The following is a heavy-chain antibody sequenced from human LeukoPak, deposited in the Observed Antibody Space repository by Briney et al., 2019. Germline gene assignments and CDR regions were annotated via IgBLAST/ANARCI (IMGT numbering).Heavy chain of an antibody. CDR2: IYYSGST. J-gene: IGHJ5*02. CDR1: GGSISSYY. Sequence: SETLSLTCTVSGGSISSYYWSWIRQPPGKGLEWIGYIYYSGSTNYNPSLKSRVTISVDTSKNQFSLKLSSVTAADTAVYYCARHGSVTMVPWSLVGWFDPWGQGTLVTVSS. CDR3: ARHGSVTMVPWSLVGWFDP. D-gene: IGHD3-10*01. V-gene: IGHV4-59*08.